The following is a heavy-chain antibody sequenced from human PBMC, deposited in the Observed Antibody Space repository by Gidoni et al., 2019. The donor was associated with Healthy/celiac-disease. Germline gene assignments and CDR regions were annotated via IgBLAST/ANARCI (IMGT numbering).Heavy chain of an antibody. V-gene: IGHV4-39*07. J-gene: IGHJ4*02. CDR1: GGSISSSSYY. D-gene: IGHD3-10*01. CDR3: ARDPITMVRGVIAPTYYFDY. CDR2: IYYSGST. Sequence: QLQLQESGPGLVKPSETLSLTCTVSGGSISSSSYYWGWIRQPPGKGLEWIGSIYYSGSTYYNPSLKSRVTISVDTSKNQFSLKLSSVTAADTAVYYCARDPITMVRGVIAPTYYFDYWGQGTLVTVSS.